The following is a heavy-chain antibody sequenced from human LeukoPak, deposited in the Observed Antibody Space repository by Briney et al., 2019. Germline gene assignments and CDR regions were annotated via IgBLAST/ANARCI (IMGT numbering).Heavy chain of an antibody. CDR3: ATATDYGGNSGSDY. Sequence: ASVKVSCKASGGTFSSYAISWVRQAPGQGLEWMGGIIPIFGTANYAQKFQGRVTITADESTSTAYMELSSLRSEDTAVYYCATATDYGGNSGSDYWGQGTLVTVSS. CDR2: IIPIFGTA. CDR1: GGTFSSYA. J-gene: IGHJ4*02. V-gene: IGHV1-69*13. D-gene: IGHD4-23*01.